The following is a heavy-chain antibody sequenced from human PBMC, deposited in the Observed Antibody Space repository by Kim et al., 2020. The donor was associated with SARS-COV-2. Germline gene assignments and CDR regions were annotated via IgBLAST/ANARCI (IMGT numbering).Heavy chain of an antibody. V-gene: IGHV3-23*01. CDR2: ISGSDGST. CDR3: GKGSTAARLTDY. D-gene: IGHD6-6*01. Sequence: GGSLRLSCAASGFTFSSYAMSWVRQAPGKGLEWVSTISGSDGSTYYADSVKGRFTISRDNSKNMLYLQMNSLRAEDTAIYYCGKGSTAARLTDYWGQGTLVTVSS. J-gene: IGHJ4*02. CDR1: GFTFSSYA.